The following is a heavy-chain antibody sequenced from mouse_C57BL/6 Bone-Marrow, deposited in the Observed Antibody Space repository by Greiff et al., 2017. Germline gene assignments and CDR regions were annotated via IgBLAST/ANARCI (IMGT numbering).Heavy chain of an antibody. Sequence: VQLQQPGAELVKPGASVKLSCKASGYTFTSYWMHWVKQRPGRGLEWIGRIDPNSGGTKYNEKFKSKATLTVDKPSSTAYMQLSSLTSEDSAFYYCARSLYDYDWYYAMDYWGQGTSVTVSS. CDR1: GYTFTSYW. D-gene: IGHD2-4*01. J-gene: IGHJ4*01. CDR3: ARSLYDYDWYYAMDY. V-gene: IGHV1-72*01. CDR2: IDPNSGGT.